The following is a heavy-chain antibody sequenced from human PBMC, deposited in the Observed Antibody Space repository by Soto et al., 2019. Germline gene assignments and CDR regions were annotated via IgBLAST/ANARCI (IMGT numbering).Heavy chain of an antibody. CDR2: IIPIFGTA. CDR1: GGTFSSYA. J-gene: IGHJ5*02. V-gene: IGHV1-69*01. CDR3: ARTDIVVVPAASNWFDP. Sequence: QVQLVQSGAEVKKPGSSVKVSCKASGGTFSSYAISWVRQAPGQGLEWMGGIIPIFGTANYAQKFQGRVTITADESTSTAYVELSSLRSEDTAVYYCARTDIVVVPAASNWFDPWGQGTLVTVSS. D-gene: IGHD2-2*01.